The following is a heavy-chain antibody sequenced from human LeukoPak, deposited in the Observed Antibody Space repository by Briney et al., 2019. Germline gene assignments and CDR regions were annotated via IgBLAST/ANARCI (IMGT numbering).Heavy chain of an antibody. Sequence: PGGSLRLSCAASGFTFSSYEMNWVRQAPGEGLEWVSYISSSGSTIYYADSVKGRFTISRDNAKNSLYLQMNSLRAEDTAVYYCARHYYGSGSYYRYNWFDPWGQGTLVTVSS. CDR1: GFTFSSYE. V-gene: IGHV3-48*03. J-gene: IGHJ5*02. CDR2: ISSSGSTI. D-gene: IGHD3-10*01. CDR3: ARHYYGSGSYYRYNWFDP.